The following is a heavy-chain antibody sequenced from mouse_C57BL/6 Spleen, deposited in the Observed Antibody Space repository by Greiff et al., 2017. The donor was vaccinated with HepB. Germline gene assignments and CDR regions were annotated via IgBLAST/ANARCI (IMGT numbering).Heavy chain of an antibody. CDR2: INYDGSST. J-gene: IGHJ2*01. CDR1: GFTFSDYY. V-gene: IGHV5-16*01. D-gene: IGHD2-1*01. Sequence: EVNVVESEGGLVQPGSSMKLSCTASGFTFSDYYMAWVRQVPEKGLEWVANINYDGSSTYYLDSLKSRFIISRDNAKNILYLQMSSLKSEDTATYYCARERDMVTTYYFDYWGQGTTLTVSS. CDR3: ARERDMVTTYYFDY.